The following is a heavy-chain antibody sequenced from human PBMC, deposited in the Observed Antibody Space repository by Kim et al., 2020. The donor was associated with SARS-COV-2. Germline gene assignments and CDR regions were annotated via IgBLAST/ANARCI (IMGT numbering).Heavy chain of an antibody. D-gene: IGHD6-25*01. Sequence: HHTPSLKSRVTISVATSKNQFALKLSSVTAADTAVYYCAREEGSGDYWGQGTLVTVSS. J-gene: IGHJ4*02. V-gene: IGHV4-34*13. CDR3: AREEGSGDY.